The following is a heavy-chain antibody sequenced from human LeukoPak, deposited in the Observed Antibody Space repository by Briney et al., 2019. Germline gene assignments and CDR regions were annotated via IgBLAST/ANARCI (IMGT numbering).Heavy chain of an antibody. CDR2: IYDSGYT. J-gene: IGHJ4*02. V-gene: IGHV4-59*12. Sequence: SETLSLTCNVPGGSISSYSWSWIRQPPGKGLDWIGYIYDSGYTKYNPSLKSRVAISRDPSDYQFSLKLSSVTAADTAVYYCARDWEFEYYYDRGGYYFDYWGQGTLVTVSS. CDR3: ARDWEFEYYYDRGGYYFDY. CDR1: GGSISSYS. D-gene: IGHD3-22*01.